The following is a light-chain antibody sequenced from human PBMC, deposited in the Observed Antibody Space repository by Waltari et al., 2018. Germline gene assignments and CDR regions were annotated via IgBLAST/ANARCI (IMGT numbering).Light chain of an antibody. CDR3: QHYLRLPVT. CDR2: GAS. Sequence: EIVLTQSPGTLSLSLGERATVSCRASPSVSRALAWYQQKPGQAPRLLIYGASTRATDIPDRFSGSGSGTDFSLTISRLEPDDFAVYYCQHYLRLPVTFGQGTTVEI. J-gene: IGKJ1*01. V-gene: IGKV3-20*01. CDR1: PSVSRA.